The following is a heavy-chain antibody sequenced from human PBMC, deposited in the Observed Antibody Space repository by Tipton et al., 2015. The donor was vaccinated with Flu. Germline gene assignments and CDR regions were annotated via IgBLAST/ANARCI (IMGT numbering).Heavy chain of an antibody. Sequence: QVQLVQSGAEVKKPGSSVKVSCKASGGTFSSYAISWVRQAPGQGLEWMGRIIPILGIANYAQKFQGRVTITADKSTSTAYMELSSLKSEDTAVYYCARVGGNSDGSLDYWGQGTLVTVSS. D-gene: IGHD4-23*01. CDR2: IIPILGIA. V-gene: IGHV1-69*04. CDR1: GGTFSSYA. J-gene: IGHJ4*02. CDR3: ARVGGNSDGSLDY.